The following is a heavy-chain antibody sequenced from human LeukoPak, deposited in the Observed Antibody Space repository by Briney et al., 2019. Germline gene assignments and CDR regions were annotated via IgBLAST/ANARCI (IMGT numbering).Heavy chain of an antibody. D-gene: IGHD3-16*01. J-gene: IGHJ4*02. V-gene: IGHV4-39*01. CDR3: ASLTLTYYFDY. CDR2: IYYSGST. Sequence: SETLSLTCTVSGGSISSSSYYWGWIRQPPGKGLEWIGSIYYSGSTYYNPSLKSRVTISVDTSKNQFSLKLSSVTAADTAVYYCASLTLTYYFDYRGQGTLVTVSS. CDR1: GGSISSSSYY.